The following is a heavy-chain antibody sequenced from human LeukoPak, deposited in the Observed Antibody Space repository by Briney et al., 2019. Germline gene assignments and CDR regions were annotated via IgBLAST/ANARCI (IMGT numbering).Heavy chain of an antibody. V-gene: IGHV3-53*01. CDR3: ARGGIAAADHDAFDI. CDR1: GFTVSSNY. J-gene: IGHJ3*02. CDR2: IYSGGST. Sequence: GGSLRLSCAASGFTVSSNYMSWVRQAPGKGLEWVSVIYSGGSTYYADSVKGRFTISRDNSKNTLYLQMNSLRAEDTAVYYCARGGIAAADHDAFDIWGQGTMVTVSS. D-gene: IGHD6-13*01.